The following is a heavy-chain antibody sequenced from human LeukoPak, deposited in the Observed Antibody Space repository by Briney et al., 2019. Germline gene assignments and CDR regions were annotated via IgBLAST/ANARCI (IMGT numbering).Heavy chain of an antibody. V-gene: IGHV1-69*13. CDR1: GGTFSSYA. CDR3: ARMGPYGDYTWYYFDY. CDR2: IIPIFGTA. J-gene: IGHJ4*02. D-gene: IGHD4-17*01. Sequence: ASVKVSCKASGGTFSSYAISWVRQAPGQGLEWMGGIIPIFGTANYAQKFQGRVTITADESTSTAYMELSSLRSEDTAVYYCARMGPYGDYTWYYFDYWGQETLVTVSS.